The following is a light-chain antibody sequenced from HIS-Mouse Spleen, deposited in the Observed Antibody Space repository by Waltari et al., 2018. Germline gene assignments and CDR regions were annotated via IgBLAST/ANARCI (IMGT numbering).Light chain of an antibody. CDR2: DVS. CDR3: SSYTSSSTEV. CDR1: SSDVGGSNY. Sequence: QSALTQPASVSGSPGQSLTTSCSGTSSDVGGSNYFSWYQQHPGKAPKLMIYDVSNRPPGVSHRFSGSKSGNTASLTISGLQAEDEADYYCSSYTSSSTEVFGGGTKLTVL. J-gene: IGLJ2*01. V-gene: IGLV2-14*03.